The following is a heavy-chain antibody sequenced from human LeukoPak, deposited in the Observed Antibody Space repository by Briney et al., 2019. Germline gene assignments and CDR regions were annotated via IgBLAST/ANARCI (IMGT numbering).Heavy chain of an antibody. CDR2: INPNSGGT. V-gene: IGHV1-2*02. CDR1: GYTFNSSY. D-gene: IGHD2-21*02. J-gene: IGHJ5*02. Sequence: ASVKVSCKASGYTFNSSYMHWVRQAPGQGLEWMGWINPNSGGTNYAQKFQGRVTMTRDTSISTAYMELSRLRSDDTAVYYCARGTAPENWFDPWGQGTLVTVSS. CDR3: ARGTAPENWFDP.